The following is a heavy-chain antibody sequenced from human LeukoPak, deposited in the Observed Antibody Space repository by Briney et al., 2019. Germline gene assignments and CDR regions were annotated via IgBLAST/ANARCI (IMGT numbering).Heavy chain of an antibody. J-gene: IGHJ4*02. CDR3: TTSSSDY. Sequence: ASVKVSCKASGYTFSNYGISWVRQAPGQGLEWVGWISASNGHTHYAQNLQGRVTMTTDTSTSTAYMELRSLRSDDTAVYYCTTSSSDYWGQGTLVTVSS. D-gene: IGHD6-6*01. V-gene: IGHV1-18*01. CDR1: GYTFSNYG. CDR2: ISASNGHT.